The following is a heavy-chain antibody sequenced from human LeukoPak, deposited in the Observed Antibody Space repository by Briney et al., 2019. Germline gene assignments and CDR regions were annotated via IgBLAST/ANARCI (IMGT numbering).Heavy chain of an antibody. J-gene: IGHJ5*02. D-gene: IGHD2-8*01. CDR2: IYHSGST. CDR1: GGSFSGYS. V-gene: IGHV4-30-2*01. Sequence: SETLSLTCAVYGGSFSGYSWSWIRQPPGKGLEWIGYIYHSGSTYYNPSLKSRVTISVDRSKNQFSLKLSSVTAADTAVYYCARDRGTKFDPWGQGTLVTVSS. CDR3: ARDRGTKFDP.